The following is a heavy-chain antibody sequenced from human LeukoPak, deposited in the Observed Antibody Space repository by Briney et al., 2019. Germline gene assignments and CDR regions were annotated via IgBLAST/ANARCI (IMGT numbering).Heavy chain of an antibody. Sequence: SQTLSLTCTVSGGSISSGTYYWSWIRQPAGKGLEWIGRIYTSGSTNYNPSLKSRVTISVDTSKNQFSLELTSVTAADTAAYYCARGPTYWYVDLWGRGTLVTVSS. V-gene: IGHV4-61*02. CDR2: IYTSGST. CDR1: GGSISSGTYY. J-gene: IGHJ2*01. CDR3: ARGPTYWYVDL.